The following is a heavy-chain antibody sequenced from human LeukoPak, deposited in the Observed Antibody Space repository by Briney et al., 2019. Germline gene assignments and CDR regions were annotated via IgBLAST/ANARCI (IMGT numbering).Heavy chain of an antibody. CDR1: EYTLTELS. D-gene: IGHD2-8*01. CDR2: FDPEDGET. CDR3: ATIRIRYCTNGVCYTGYFDY. Sequence: ASVKVSCKVSEYTLTELSMHWVRQAPGKGLEWMGGFDPEDGETIYAQKFQGRVTMTEDTSTDTAYMELSSLRSEDTAVYYCATIRIRYCTNGVCYTGYFDYWGQGTLVTVSS. V-gene: IGHV1-24*01. J-gene: IGHJ4*02.